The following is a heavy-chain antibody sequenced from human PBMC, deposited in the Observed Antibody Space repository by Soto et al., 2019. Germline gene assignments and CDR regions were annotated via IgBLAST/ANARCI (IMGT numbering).Heavy chain of an antibody. D-gene: IGHD6-13*01. CDR3: ARGRKAAAGAIDY. CDR2: INHSGST. V-gene: IGHV4-34*01. Sequence: KTSETLSLTCAVYGGSFSGYYWSWIRQPPGKGLEWIGEINHSGSTNYNPSLKSRVTISVDTSKNQFSLKLSSVTAADTAVYYCARGRKAAAGAIDYWGQGTL. J-gene: IGHJ4*02. CDR1: GGSFSGYY.